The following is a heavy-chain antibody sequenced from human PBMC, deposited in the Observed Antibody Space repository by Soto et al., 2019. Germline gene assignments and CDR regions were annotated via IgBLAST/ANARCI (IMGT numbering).Heavy chain of an antibody. J-gene: IGHJ3*01. Sequence: EVQLVESGGGLVQPGESLRLSCAASGFTFSYYWMHWVRQAPGKGLVWVSRIHSDGSSTTYADSVKGRFTISRDNARNTVYLQKNSLRVEDTAVYYCARGDRGAFDLWGQGTVVTVSS. CDR1: GFTFSYYW. CDR3: ARGDRGAFDL. D-gene: IGHD1-26*01. V-gene: IGHV3-74*01. CDR2: IHSDGSST.